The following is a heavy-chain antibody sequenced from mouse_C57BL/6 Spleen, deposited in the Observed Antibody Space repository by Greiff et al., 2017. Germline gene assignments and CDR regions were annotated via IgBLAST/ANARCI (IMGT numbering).Heavy chain of an antibody. CDR2: IDPSDSET. CDR3: ARPLDSSGYTWFAY. Sequence: QVQLQQPGAELVRPGSSVKLSCKASGYTFTSYWMHWVKQRPIQGLEWIGNIDPSDSETHYNQKFKDKATLTVDKSSSTAYMQLSSLTSEDSAVYYCARPLDSSGYTWFAYWGQGTLVTVSA. CDR1: GYTFTSYW. V-gene: IGHV1-52*01. D-gene: IGHD3-2*02. J-gene: IGHJ3*01.